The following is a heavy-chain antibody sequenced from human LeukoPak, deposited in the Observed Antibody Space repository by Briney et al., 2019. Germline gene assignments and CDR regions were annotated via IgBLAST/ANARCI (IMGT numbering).Heavy chain of an antibody. CDR2: ISWNSGSI. CDR1: GFTFNDYA. V-gene: IGHV3-9*01. J-gene: IGHJ3*02. Sequence: GGSLRLSCAASGFTFNDYAMHWVRQAPGEGLEWVSGISWNSGSIGYADSVKGRFTISRDNAKNSLYLQMNSLRAEDTALYYCAKARRRNDAFDIWGQGTMVTVSS. CDR3: AKARRRNDAFDI.